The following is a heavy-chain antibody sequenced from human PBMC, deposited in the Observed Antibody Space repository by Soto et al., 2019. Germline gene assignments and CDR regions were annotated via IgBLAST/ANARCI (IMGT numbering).Heavy chain of an antibody. D-gene: IGHD6-19*01. CDR2: IKEDESQK. V-gene: IGHV3-7*01. CDR1: GFTFSSYW. J-gene: IGHJ4*02. CDR3: AKEAPGGWHFFDT. Sequence: PGGSLRLSCTASGFTFSSYWMSWVRQAPGKGLGWVANIKEDESQKYYGDSVKGRFTISRDNSKNTLSLRMISLRTEDTSVYYCAKEAPGGWHFFDTWGQGTLVTVSS.